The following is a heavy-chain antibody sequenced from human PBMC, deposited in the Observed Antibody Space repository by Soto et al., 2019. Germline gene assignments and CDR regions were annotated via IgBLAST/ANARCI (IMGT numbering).Heavy chain of an antibody. CDR1: GFTFSSYA. D-gene: IGHD6-6*01. J-gene: IGHJ4*02. Sequence: GSLRLSCAASGFTFSSYAMSSVRQAPGKGLEWVPAISGIGGSTYYADSVKGRFTISRDNSKNTLYLQMNSLRAEDTAVYYCAKVGYRSSAYWGQRTLLAATS. CDR3: AKVGYRSSAY. CDR2: ISGIGGST. V-gene: IGHV3-23*01.